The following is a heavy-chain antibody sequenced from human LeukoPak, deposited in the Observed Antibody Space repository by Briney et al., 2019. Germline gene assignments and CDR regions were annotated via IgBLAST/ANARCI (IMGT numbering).Heavy chain of an antibody. CDR2: VKQDGTEK. V-gene: IGHV3-7*01. CDR1: GFAFWDYS. CDR3: ARAGGTSWADY. Sequence: GGSLRLSCAASGFAFWDYSMNWVRQAPGKGLEWVANVKQDGTEKFYVDSVKGRFTISRDNGKNSLYLQMNSLRVEDTAIYYCARAGGTSWADYWGQGTLVTVSS. J-gene: IGHJ4*02. D-gene: IGHD6-13*01.